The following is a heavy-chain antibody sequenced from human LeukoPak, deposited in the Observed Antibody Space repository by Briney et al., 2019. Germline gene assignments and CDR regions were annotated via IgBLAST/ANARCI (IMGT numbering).Heavy chain of an antibody. Sequence: QPGGSLSLSCVVSGITLSNYAMSWVRQAPGKGLEWVSGISGSAGGTNYADSVKGRFTISRDNSMNTMYLQMNSLRAEDTAVYFCAKRGIVIRGLLIIGFHKEAYYFDSWGQGILVTVSS. CDR2: ISGSAGGT. V-gene: IGHV3-23*01. J-gene: IGHJ4*02. CDR3: AKRGIVIRGLLIIGFHKEAYYFDS. D-gene: IGHD3-10*01. CDR1: GITLSNYA.